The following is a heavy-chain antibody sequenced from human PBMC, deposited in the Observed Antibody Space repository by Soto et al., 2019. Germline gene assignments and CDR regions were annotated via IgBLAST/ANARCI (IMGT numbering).Heavy chain of an antibody. V-gene: IGHV1-3*01. CDR3: ARDLLTTGQGMFDY. CDR1: GCTFTSYA. Sequence: QVQLVQSGAEVKKPGASVKVSFKASGCTFTSYAMHWVRQAPGQRLEWMGWINAGNGNTKYSQKFQGRVTITRDTSASTAYMELSSLRSEDTAVYYCARDLLTTGQGMFDYWGQGTLVTVSS. D-gene: IGHD1-1*01. J-gene: IGHJ4*02. CDR2: INAGNGNT.